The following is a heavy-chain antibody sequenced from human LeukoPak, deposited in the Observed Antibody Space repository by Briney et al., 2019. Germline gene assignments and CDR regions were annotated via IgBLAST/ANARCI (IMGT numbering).Heavy chain of an antibody. CDR3: ARGDYYFDY. Sequence: PGGSLRLSCAASGFTFSSYWMNWARQAPGKGLEWVASINHNGNVNYYADSVKGRFTISRDNAKNSLYLQMNSLRDEDTAVYYCARGDYYFDYWGQGTLVTVSS. V-gene: IGHV3-7*04. J-gene: IGHJ4*02. D-gene: IGHD3/OR15-3a*01. CDR2: INHNGNVN. CDR1: GFTFSSYW.